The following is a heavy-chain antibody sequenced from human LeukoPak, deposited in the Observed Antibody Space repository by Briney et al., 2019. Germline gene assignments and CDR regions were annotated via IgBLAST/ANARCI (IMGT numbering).Heavy chain of an antibody. J-gene: IGHJ4*02. D-gene: IGHD2-2*03. V-gene: IGHV4-34*01. CDR3: ARGVGYCSTTSCRGGFDY. Sequence: PSETLSLTCAVYGESFSGYYWSWIRQPPGKGLEWIGESNHSGSTDYNPSLKSRVAISVDTSKNQFSLNLSSVTAADTAVYYCARGVGYCSTTSCRGGFDYWGRGTLVTVSS. CDR1: GESFSGYY. CDR2: SNHSGST.